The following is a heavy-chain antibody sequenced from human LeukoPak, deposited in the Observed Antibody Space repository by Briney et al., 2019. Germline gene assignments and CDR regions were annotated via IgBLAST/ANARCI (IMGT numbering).Heavy chain of an antibody. V-gene: IGHV3-23*01. CDR1: GFTFSSYA. J-gene: IGHJ4*02. Sequence: GGSLRLSCAASGFTFSSYAMSWVRQAPGKGLEWVSTISGSGGSTYYADSVKGRFTISRDNSKNTQYLQMNSLRAEDTAVYYCAKVLGYGSGIGYFDYWGQGTLVTVSS. CDR2: ISGSGGST. CDR3: AKVLGYGSGIGYFDY. D-gene: IGHD3-10*01.